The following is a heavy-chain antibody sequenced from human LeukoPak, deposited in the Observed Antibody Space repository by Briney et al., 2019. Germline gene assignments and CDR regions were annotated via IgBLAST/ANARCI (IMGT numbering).Heavy chain of an antibody. CDR1: GGSISSYY. J-gene: IGHJ6*02. CDR2: IYYSGST. CDR3: ARGCYDSYYYYYYGMDV. D-gene: IGHD3-9*01. V-gene: IGHV4-59*01. Sequence: TTSETLSLTCTVSGGSISSYYWSWIRQPPGKGLEWIGYIYYSGSTNYNPSLKSRVTISVDTSKNQFSLKLSSVTAADTAVYYCARGCYDSYYYYYYGMDVWGQGTTVTVSS.